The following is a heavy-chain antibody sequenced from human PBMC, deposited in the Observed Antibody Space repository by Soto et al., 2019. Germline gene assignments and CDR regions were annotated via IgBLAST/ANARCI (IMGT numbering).Heavy chain of an antibody. CDR2: IYYSGST. D-gene: IGHD3-3*01. J-gene: IGHJ6*03. V-gene: IGHV4-39*01. CDR1: GGSISSSSYY. Sequence: SETLSLTCTVSGGSISSSSYYWGWIRQPPGKGLEWIGSIYYSGSTYYNPSLKSRVTISVDTSKNQFSLKLSSVTAAETAVYFCARNGFGISIFGVGIYYFYYMDVLGKGTTVTVFS. CDR3: ARNGFGISIFGVGIYYFYYMDV.